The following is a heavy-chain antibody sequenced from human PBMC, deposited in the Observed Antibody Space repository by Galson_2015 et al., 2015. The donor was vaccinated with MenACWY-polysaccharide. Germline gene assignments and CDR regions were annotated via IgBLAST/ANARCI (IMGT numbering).Heavy chain of an antibody. Sequence: SLRLSCAASGFTFSSYDMHWVRQATGKGLEWVSAIGTAGDTYYPGSVKGRFTISRENAKNSLYLQMNSLRAGDTAVYYCARDYPMVRGPRGYGMDVWGQGTTVTVSS. CDR1: GFTFSSYD. CDR3: ARDYPMVRGPRGYGMDV. CDR2: IGTAGDT. J-gene: IGHJ6*02. V-gene: IGHV3-13*01. D-gene: IGHD3-10*01.